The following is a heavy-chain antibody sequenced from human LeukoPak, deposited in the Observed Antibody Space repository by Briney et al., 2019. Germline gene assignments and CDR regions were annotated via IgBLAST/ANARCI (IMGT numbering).Heavy chain of an antibody. J-gene: IGHJ5*02. CDR2: INARGDT. D-gene: IGHD2-2*01. V-gene: IGHV4-34*01. Sequence: PSETLSLTCAVYGWSFNDYYRNWIRQPPGKGLEWIGEINARGDTNYNPSLKGRVTISVDTSKKQFSLRLTSMIAADTALYYCARGQVPAARGYNWFDPWGQGTLVTVSS. CDR1: GWSFNDYY. CDR3: ARGQVPAARGYNWFDP.